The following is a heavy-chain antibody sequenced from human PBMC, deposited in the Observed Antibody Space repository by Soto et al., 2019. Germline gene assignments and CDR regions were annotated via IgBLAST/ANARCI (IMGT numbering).Heavy chain of an antibody. V-gene: IGHV1-69*13. Sequence: ASVKVSCKASGGTFSSYAISWVRQAPGQGLEWMGGIIPIFGTANYAQKFQGRVTITADESTSTAYMELSSLRSEDTAVYYCARVDCSSTSCYSQEYYYYGMDVWGQGTTVTVSS. CDR3: ARVDCSSTSCYSQEYYYYGMDV. D-gene: IGHD2-2*02. CDR2: IIPIFGTA. J-gene: IGHJ6*02. CDR1: GGTFSSYA.